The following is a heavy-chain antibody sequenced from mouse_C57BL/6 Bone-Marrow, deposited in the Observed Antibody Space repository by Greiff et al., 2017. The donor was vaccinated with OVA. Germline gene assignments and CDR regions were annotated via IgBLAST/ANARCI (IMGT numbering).Heavy chain of an antibody. J-gene: IGHJ3*01. V-gene: IGHV1-50*01. CDR1: GYTFPRSL. CDR3: ARKNWDWFAY. D-gene: IGHD4-1*01. CDR2: IDPSDSYT. Sequence: QVQLQQPGAELVKPGASVKLSCKASGYTFPRSLLPFLPPLPCPVLSWIGEIDPSDSYTNYNQKFKGKATLTVDTSSSTAYMQLSSLTSEDSAVYYCARKNWDWFAYWGQGTLVTVSA.